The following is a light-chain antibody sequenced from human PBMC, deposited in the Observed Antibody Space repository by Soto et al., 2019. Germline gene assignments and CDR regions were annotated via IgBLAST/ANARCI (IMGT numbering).Light chain of an antibody. CDR1: QRVSKNY. J-gene: IGKJ4*02. CDR3: EQYGRRGT. Sequence: ILITLSPCTXSLKTWERPPHPFRARQRVSKNYLAWYKQKTGKXPXXXIYGAYNRATGIPDRFSGSGYGTDFTLTRSRLENEGSAVYYCEQYGRRGTFGDGTEV. CDR2: GAY. V-gene: IGKV3-20*01.